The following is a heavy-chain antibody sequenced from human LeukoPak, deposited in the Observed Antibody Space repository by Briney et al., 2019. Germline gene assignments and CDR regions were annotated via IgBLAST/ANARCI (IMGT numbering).Heavy chain of an antibody. V-gene: IGHV4-34*01. CDR3: ARAPSRSGYDDY. D-gene: IGHD5-12*01. CDR2: INHSGST. CDR1: GGSFSGYY. Sequence: SETLSLTRAVYGGSFSGYYWSWIRQPPGKGLEWIGEINHSGSTNYNPSLKSRVTISVDTSKNQFSLKLSSVTAADTAVYYCARAPSRSGYDDYWGQGTLVTVSS. J-gene: IGHJ4*02.